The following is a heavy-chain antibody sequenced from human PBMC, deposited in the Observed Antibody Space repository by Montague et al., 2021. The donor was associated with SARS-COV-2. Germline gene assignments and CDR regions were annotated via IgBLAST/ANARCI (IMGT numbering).Heavy chain of an antibody. D-gene: IGHD5-18*01. V-gene: IGHV3-30-3*01. CDR1: GFTFTSYA. CDR3: ARDQGGYSYNDY. Sequence: SLRLSCAASGFTFTSYAMHWVRQVPGKGLEWVAVISFDGTNKYYTDTVKGRFTTSRDNSKNTLYLQMHSARPEDTAVYYCARDQGGYSYNDYWGQGTLVTVSS. J-gene: IGHJ4*02. CDR2: ISFDGTNK.